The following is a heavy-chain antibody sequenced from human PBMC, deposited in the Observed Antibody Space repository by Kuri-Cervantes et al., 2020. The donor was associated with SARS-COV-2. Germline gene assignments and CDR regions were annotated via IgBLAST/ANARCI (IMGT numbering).Heavy chain of an antibody. CDR1: GYTSTSYY. CDR3: ARSGYDRAGYFDY. V-gene: IGHV1-46*01. J-gene: IGHJ4*02. Sequence: ASVKVSCKASGYTSTSYYMHWVRQAPGQGLEWMGIINPSGGSTSYAQKFQGRVTMTRNTSTSTVYMELSSLRSEDTAVYYCARSGYDRAGYFDYWGQGTLVTVSS. CDR2: INPSGGST. D-gene: IGHD5-12*01.